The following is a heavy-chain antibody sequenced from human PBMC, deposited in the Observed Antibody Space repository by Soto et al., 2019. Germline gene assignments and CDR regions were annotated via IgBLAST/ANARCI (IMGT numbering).Heavy chain of an antibody. CDR3: AREVMYSPSRGFPIIN. CDR1: GDAIGNGDYY. D-gene: IGHD2-21*01. V-gene: IGHV4-31*03. CDR2: IFHSGST. J-gene: IGHJ4*02. Sequence: QVQLQESGPGLVKPSQTLSVTCTVSGDAIGNGDYYWTWIRQHPGKAPEWLGNIFHSGSTYSNPSLKSRVTISLDTSKNMFSLRLTSVTAADTAVYYCAREVMYSPSRGFPIINWGQGTLVTVSS.